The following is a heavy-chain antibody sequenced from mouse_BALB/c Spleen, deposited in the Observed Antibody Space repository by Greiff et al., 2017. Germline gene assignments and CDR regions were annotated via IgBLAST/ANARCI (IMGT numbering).Heavy chain of an antibody. D-gene: IGHD2-4*01. Sequence: DVKLVESGGGLVQPGGSLRLSCATSGFTFTDYYMSWVRQPPGKALEWLGFIRNKANGYTTEYSASVKGRFTISRDNSQSILYLQMNTLRAEDSATYYCARDMRDYVFAYWGQGTLVTVSA. CDR3: ARDMRDYVFAY. CDR2: IRNKANGYTT. V-gene: IGHV7-3*02. CDR1: GFTFTDYY. J-gene: IGHJ3*01.